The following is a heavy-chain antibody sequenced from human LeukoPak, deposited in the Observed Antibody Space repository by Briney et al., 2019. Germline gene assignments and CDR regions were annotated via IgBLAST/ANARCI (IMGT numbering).Heavy chain of an antibody. CDR3: AKEYSSGWYEVGFDY. CDR2: ISYDGSNK. Sequence: GRSLRLSCAASGFTFSSYGMHWVRQAPGKGLEWVAVISYDGSNKYYADSVKGRFTISRDNSKNTLYLQMNSLRAEDTAVYYRAKEYSSGWYEVGFDYWGQGTLVTVSS. CDR1: GFTFSSYG. D-gene: IGHD6-19*01. J-gene: IGHJ4*02. V-gene: IGHV3-30*18.